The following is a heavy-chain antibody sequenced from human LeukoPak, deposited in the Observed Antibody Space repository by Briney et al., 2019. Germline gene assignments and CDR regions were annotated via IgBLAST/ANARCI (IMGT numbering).Heavy chain of an antibody. Sequence: ASVKVSCKASGYTFTSYNIHWVRQAPGQGLEWMGMINPGGSSTTYAQKFQDRDTMTRDTSTSTVYMELSSLRSEDTAVYYCARGGYGDYVAEGDYWGQGTLVTVSS. V-gene: IGHV1-46*01. CDR1: GYTFTSYN. J-gene: IGHJ4*02. CDR3: ARGGYGDYVAEGDY. D-gene: IGHD4-17*01. CDR2: INPGGSST.